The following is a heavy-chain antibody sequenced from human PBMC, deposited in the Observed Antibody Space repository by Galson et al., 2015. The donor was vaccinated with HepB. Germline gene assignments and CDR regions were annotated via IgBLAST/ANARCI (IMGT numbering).Heavy chain of an antibody. Sequence: SVKVSCKASGYTFTSYAMHWVRQAPGQRLEWMGWINAGNGYTKYSQKFQGRVTITRDTSASTAYMELSSLRSEDTAVYYCARGSGSGWLRPFDHWGQGTTVTVSS. CDR3: ARGSGSGWLRPFDH. J-gene: IGHJ4*03. CDR2: INAGNGYT. D-gene: IGHD3-10*01. V-gene: IGHV1-3*01. CDR1: GYTFTSYA.